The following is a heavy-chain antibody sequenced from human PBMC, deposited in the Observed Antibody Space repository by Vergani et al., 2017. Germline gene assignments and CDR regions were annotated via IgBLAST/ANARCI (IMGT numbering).Heavy chain of an antibody. CDR1: GYTFTSYD. CDR3: ARGADYYGSGSYRPGFDY. D-gene: IGHD3-10*01. V-gene: IGHV1-8*03. Sequence: QVQLEQSGAEVKKPGSSVTVSCKASGYTFTSYDINWVRQATGQGLEWMGWMNPNSGNTGYAQKFQGRVTITRNTSISTAYMELSSLRSEDTAVYYCARGADYYGSGSYRPGFDYWGQGTLVTVSS. CDR2: MNPNSGNT. J-gene: IGHJ4*02.